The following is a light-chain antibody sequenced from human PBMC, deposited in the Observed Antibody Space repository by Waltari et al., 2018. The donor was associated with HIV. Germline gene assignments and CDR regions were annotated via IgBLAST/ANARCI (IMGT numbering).Light chain of an antibody. CDR1: TSNIGSNS. CDR3: ATWDDTLDGPV. Sequence: QSVLTQSPSASGTPGQRVTTPCSGGTSNIGSNSVSWYQQLPGTAPQLFMFSNSVGPSGVPDRFSGSKSGTSASLAISGLQSEDEADYYCATWDDTLDGPVFGGGTRLTVL. CDR2: SNS. J-gene: IGLJ3*02. V-gene: IGLV1-44*01.